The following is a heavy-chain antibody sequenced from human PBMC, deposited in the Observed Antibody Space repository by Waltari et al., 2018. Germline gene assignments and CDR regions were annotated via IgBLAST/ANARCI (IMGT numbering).Heavy chain of an antibody. CDR2: ISDSGTYI. Sequence: EVQLVESGGGLVKPGGSLRLSWAASGFSFVVYAFSWVRQAPGKGLEWVSYISDSGTYIYYADSVKGRFTVSRDNAKNSLYLQMNSLRAEDAAVYYCARVMDYGEYFFDYWGQGTLVTVSS. J-gene: IGHJ4*02. V-gene: IGHV3-21*06. CDR1: GFSFVVYA. D-gene: IGHD4-17*01. CDR3: ARVMDYGEYFFDY.